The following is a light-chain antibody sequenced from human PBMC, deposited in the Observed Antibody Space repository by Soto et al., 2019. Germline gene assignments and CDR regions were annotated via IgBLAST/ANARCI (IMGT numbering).Light chain of an antibody. CDR3: HQYGISPPT. V-gene: IGKV3-20*01. CDR2: GVS. CDR1: QSVSGSD. J-gene: IGKJ1*01. Sequence: VLTQSPGTLSLSPGERDTLSCRASQSVSGSDLAWYQQKPGQAPRLLISGVSNRATGTPDRFSGSGSGTDFTLTISSLEPEDFAVFYCHQYGISPPTFGPGAKVDIK.